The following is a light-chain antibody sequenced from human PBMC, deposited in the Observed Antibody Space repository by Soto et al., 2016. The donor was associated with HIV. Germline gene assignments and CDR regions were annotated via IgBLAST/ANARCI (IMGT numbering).Light chain of an antibody. Sequence: SYELTQPPSMSVAPGTTARITCGGDKIGGKSVNWYQQKPGQAPVLVVYGDTDRPSGIPERFSGSNSGNTATLTINRVEAGDEAAYYCQVWETNNEYQRVFGGGTKLTVL. J-gene: IGLJ3*02. CDR3: QVWETNNEYQRV. CDR1: KIGGKS. V-gene: IGLV3-21*03. CDR2: GDT.